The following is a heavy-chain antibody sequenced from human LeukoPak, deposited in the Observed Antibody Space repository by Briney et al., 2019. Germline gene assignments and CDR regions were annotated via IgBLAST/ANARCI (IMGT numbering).Heavy chain of an antibody. CDR3: ASAPELRFLEWSPY. D-gene: IGHD3-3*01. J-gene: IGHJ4*02. CDR1: GGSISSSSYY. CDR2: IYYSGST. V-gene: IGHV4-39*01. Sequence: SETLSLTCTVSGGSISSSSYYWGWIRQPPGKGLEWIGSIYYSGSTYYNPSLKSRVTISVDTSKNQFSLKLSSVTAADTAVYYCASAPELRFLEWSPYWGQGTLVTVSS.